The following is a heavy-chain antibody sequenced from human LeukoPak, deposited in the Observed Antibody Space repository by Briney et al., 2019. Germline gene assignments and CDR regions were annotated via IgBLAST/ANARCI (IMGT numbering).Heavy chain of an antibody. V-gene: IGHV1-18*01. CDR1: GYTFTSYG. D-gene: IGHD1-26*01. J-gene: IGHJ3*02. CDR3: ARSLVGASAFDI. Sequence: ASVKVSCKASGYTFTSYGISWVRQAPGQGLEWMGWISAYNGNTNYAQKLQGRVTMTTDTSTSTVYMELSSLRSEDTAVYYCARSLVGASAFDIWGQGTMVTVSS. CDR2: ISAYNGNT.